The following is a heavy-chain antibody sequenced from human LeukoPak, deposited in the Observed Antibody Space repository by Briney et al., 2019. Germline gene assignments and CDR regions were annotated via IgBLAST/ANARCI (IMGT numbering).Heavy chain of an antibody. D-gene: IGHD3-22*01. CDR3: ARGPDYYYDSSGSFDY. V-gene: IGHV3-11*01. CDR2: VSGSGNTV. Sequence: GGSLRLSCAASGFSFSDHYMAWIRQAPGKGLEWVSYVSGSGNTVYHADSVKGRFTISRDTAKNSVHLQMNSLRVDDTAVYYCARGPDYYYDSSGSFDYWGQGTLVTVPS. J-gene: IGHJ4*02. CDR1: GFSFSDHY.